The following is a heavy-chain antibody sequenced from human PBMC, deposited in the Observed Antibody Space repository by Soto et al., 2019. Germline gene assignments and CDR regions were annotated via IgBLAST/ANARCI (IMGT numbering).Heavy chain of an antibody. D-gene: IGHD2-15*01. CDR2: INPNSGGT. Sequence: GASVKVSCKASGYTFTGYYMHWVRQAPGQGLEWMGWINPNSGGTNYAQKFQGWVTMTRDTSISTAYMELSRLRSDDTAVYYCARGIRTGGRGEGYYYYGMDVWGQGTTVTVSS. CDR1: GYTFTGYY. V-gene: IGHV1-2*04. CDR3: ARGIRTGGRGEGYYYYGMDV. J-gene: IGHJ6*02.